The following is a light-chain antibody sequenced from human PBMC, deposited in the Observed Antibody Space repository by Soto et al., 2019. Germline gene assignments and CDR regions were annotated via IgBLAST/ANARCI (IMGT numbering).Light chain of an antibody. CDR2: AAS. CDR3: HKYNSAPRT. V-gene: IGKV1-27*01. CDR1: QGISNY. J-gene: IGKJ1*01. Sequence: DIQMTQSPSSLSASVGDRVTITCRASQGISNYLAWYQQKPWKVPKLLIYAASTLQSGVPSRFSGSGSGTDVTLTISSLQPEDVATYYCHKYNSAPRTFGQGTKVLIK.